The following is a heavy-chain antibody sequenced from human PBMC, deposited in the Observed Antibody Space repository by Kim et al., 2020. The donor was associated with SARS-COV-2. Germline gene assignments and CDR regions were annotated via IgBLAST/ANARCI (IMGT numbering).Heavy chain of an antibody. D-gene: IGHD3-3*01. CDR2: ITWGGITT. Sequence: GGSLRLSCTTSGFTFNDYTIHWIRRAPGRGLEWVCPITWGGITTYYADSVKGRFTVSRDNSKSSLYLQMNSLTTDDTALYYCGKELLFCGVGDYCMDVWGQGTAVT. CDR3: GKELLFCGVGDYCMDV. J-gene: IGHJ6*02. CDR1: GFTFNDYT. V-gene: IGHV3-43*01.